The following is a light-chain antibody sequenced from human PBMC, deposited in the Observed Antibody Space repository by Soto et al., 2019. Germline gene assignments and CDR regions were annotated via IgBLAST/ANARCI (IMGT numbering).Light chain of an antibody. J-gene: IGKJ2*01. V-gene: IGKV3-11*01. CDR2: DAS. Sequence: IVLTQSPATLSVSPVERATLSCRASQSVSTNLAWYQHKPGQAPRLLSYDASTRATDIPARFSGSGSGTDFTLTVTSLEPEDFAVFYCQQRSNWPLYTFGKGTKLEL. CDR3: QQRSNWPLYT. CDR1: QSVSTN.